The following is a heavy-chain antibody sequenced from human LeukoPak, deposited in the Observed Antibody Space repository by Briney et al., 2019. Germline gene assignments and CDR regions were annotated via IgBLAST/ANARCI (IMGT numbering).Heavy chain of an antibody. CDR3: ARGSTYYYDSSGYYFRY. D-gene: IGHD3-22*01. J-gene: IGHJ1*01. Sequence: GGYLKISCKGSGYSFTSYWIGWVRQMPVKGLEWMGIIYPSDSDTRYSPSFQGQVTISADKSISTAYLQWSSLKASDTAMYYCARGSTYYYDSSGYYFRYWGQGTLVTVSS. CDR2: IYPSDSDT. V-gene: IGHV5-51*01. CDR1: GYSFTSYW.